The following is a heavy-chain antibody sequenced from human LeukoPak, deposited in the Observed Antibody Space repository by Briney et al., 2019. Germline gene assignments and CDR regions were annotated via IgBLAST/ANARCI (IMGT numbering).Heavy chain of an antibody. J-gene: IGHJ6*02. D-gene: IGHD3-10*01. Sequence: GGSLRLSCAASGFTFSIYSMHWVRQAPGKGLVWVSRINSDGSSTSYADSVKGRFTISRDNAKNTLYLQMNSLRAEDTAVYYCARDRFGELYMDVWGQGTTVTVSS. CDR3: ARDRFGELYMDV. CDR2: INSDGSST. V-gene: IGHV3-74*01. CDR1: GFTFSIYS.